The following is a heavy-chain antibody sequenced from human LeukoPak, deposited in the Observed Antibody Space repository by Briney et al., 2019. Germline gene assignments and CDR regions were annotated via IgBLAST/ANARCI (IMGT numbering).Heavy chain of an antibody. CDR1: GGSISSSSYY. V-gene: IGHV4-39*07. CDR2: INHSGST. CDR3: ARRGRGDSYGFPDC. D-gene: IGHD5-18*01. Sequence: SETLSLTCTVSGGSISSSSYYWGWIRQPPGKGLEWIGEINHSGSTNYNPSLKSRVTISVDTSKNQFSLKLSSVTAADTAVYYCARRGRGDSYGFPDCWGQGTLVTVSS. J-gene: IGHJ4*02.